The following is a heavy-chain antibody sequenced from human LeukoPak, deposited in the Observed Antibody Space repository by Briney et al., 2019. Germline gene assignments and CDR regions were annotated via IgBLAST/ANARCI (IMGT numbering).Heavy chain of an antibody. D-gene: IGHD2-8*01. V-gene: IGHV4-39*01. CDR1: GCSISSSSYY. CDR3: ARPIGYCTNGVCPTVWFDP. J-gene: IGHJ5*02. CDR2: IYYSGST. Sequence: PSETLSLTCTVSGCSISSSSYYWGWIRQPPGKGLEWIGSIYYSGSTYYNPSLKSRVTISVDTSKNQFSLKLSSVTAADTAVYYCARPIGYCTNGVCPTVWFDPWGQGTLVTVSS.